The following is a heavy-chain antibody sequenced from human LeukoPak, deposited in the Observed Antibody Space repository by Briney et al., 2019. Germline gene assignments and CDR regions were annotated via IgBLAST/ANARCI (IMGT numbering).Heavy chain of an antibody. CDR1: GFTFSSYA. D-gene: IGHD2-15*01. CDR3: AKSRSGRTAFDY. J-gene: IGHJ4*02. Sequence: GGSLRLSCAASGFTFSSYAMSWVRQAPGKGLEWVSAISGSGGSTYYADSVKGRFTISRDNSRDTLYLQMNSLRAEDTAVYYCAKSRSGRTAFDYWGQGTLVTVSS. V-gene: IGHV3-23*01. CDR2: ISGSGGST.